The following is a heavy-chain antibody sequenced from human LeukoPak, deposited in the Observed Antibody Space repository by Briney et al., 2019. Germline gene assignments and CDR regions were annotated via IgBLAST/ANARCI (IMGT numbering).Heavy chain of an antibody. J-gene: IGHJ4*02. D-gene: IGHD3-10*02. CDR3: AIVRCSYPDY. Sequence: GGSLRLSCAASGFTFSSYWMHWVRQAPGKGLVWVARIRADGSSTSYADSVKGRFTLSRDNAKNTLFLQMNSLRAEDTAVYYCAIVRCSYPDYWGQGTLVTVSS. CDR2: IRADGSST. V-gene: IGHV3-74*01. CDR1: GFTFSSYW.